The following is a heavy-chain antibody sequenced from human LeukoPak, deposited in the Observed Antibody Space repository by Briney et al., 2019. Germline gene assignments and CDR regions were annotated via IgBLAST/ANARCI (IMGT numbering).Heavy chain of an antibody. J-gene: IGHJ3*02. CDR2: INSDGSST. V-gene: IGHV3-74*01. CDR3: ARVGARLGAFDI. CDR1: GFTFSSYW. Sequence: GGSLRLSCAASGFTFSSYWMHWVRQAPGKGLVWVSRINSDGSSTNYADSVKGRFTISRDNAKNTLYVQMNSLRAEDTAVYYCARVGARLGAFDIWGQGTMVTVSS. D-gene: IGHD6-25*01.